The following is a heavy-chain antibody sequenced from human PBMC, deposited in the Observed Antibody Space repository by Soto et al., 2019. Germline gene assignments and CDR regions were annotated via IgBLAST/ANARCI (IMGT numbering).Heavy chain of an antibody. CDR2: IIPIFGTA. D-gene: IGHD5-12*01. CDR1: GGTFSSYA. Sequence: GASVKVSCKASGGTFSSYAISWVRQAPGQGLEWMGGIIPIFGTANYAQKFQGRVTITADESTSTAYMELSSLRSEDTAVYYCASHGRWLQLQPLGYWGQGTLVTAPQ. V-gene: IGHV1-69*13. J-gene: IGHJ4*02. CDR3: ASHGRWLQLQPLGY.